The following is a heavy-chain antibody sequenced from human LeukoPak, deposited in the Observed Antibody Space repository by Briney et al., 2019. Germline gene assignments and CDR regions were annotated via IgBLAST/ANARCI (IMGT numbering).Heavy chain of an antibody. V-gene: IGHV3-33*01. CDR3: ARDLDYDSSGYHLYWFFDL. J-gene: IGHJ2*01. Sequence: GRSLRLSCAASGFILSHYGMHWVRQAPGKGLEWVAVTWYDGSKEYYADSVKGRFTISRDISKNTLYLQMNNVTAEDTAVYYCARDLDYDSSGYHLYWFFDLWGRGTLVTVSS. CDR1: GFILSHYG. CDR2: TWYDGSKE. D-gene: IGHD3-22*01.